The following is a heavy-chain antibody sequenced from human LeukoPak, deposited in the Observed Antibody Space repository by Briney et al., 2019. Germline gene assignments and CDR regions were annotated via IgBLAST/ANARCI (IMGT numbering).Heavy chain of an antibody. V-gene: IGHV1-69*13. CDR1: GGTFSSYA. CDR2: IIPIFGTA. Sequence: SVKVSCKSSGGTFSSYAIIWVRQAPGQGLEWMGGIIPIFGTANYAQKFQGRVTITADESTSTAYMELSSLRSEDTAVYYCASSVHCSGGSCYDFAYYFDYWGQGTVVTVSS. J-gene: IGHJ4*02. CDR3: ASSVHCSGGSCYDFAYYFDY. D-gene: IGHD2-15*01.